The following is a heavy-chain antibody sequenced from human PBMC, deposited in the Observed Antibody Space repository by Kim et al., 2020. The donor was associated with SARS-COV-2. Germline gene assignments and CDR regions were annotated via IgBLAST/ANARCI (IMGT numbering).Heavy chain of an antibody. Sequence: SVKVSCKASGGTFSSYAISWVRQAPGQGLEWMGGIIPIFGTANYAQKFQGRVTITADESTSTAYMELSSLRSEDTAVYYCARVENYYDSSGYYYEVAFDIWGQGTMVTVSS. J-gene: IGHJ3*02. CDR1: GGTFSSYA. CDR3: ARVENYYDSSGYYYEVAFDI. D-gene: IGHD3-22*01. V-gene: IGHV1-69*13. CDR2: IIPIFGTA.